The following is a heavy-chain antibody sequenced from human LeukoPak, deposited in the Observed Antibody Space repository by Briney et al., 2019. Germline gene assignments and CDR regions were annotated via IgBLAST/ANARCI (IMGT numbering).Heavy chain of an antibody. CDR1: GFTFSSYS. J-gene: IGHJ4*02. D-gene: IGHD6-13*01. CDR3: ARARNYGIAAAQGY. CDR2: ISSSSSYI. V-gene: IGHV3-21*01. Sequence: PGGSLRLSCAASGFTFSSYSMNWVRQAPGKGLEWVSSISSSSSYIYYADSVKGRFTISRDNAKNSLYLQMNSLRAEDTAVYYCARARNYGIAAAQGYWGQGTLVTVSS.